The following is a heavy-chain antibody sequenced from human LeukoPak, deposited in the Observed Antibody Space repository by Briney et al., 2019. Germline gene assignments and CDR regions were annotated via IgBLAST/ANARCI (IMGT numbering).Heavy chain of an antibody. J-gene: IGHJ3*02. CDR3: ASTNSGRLDAFDI. V-gene: IGHV4-59*01. CDR2: IYYSGST. Sequence: TETLSLTCTVSGGSISSYYWSWIRQPSGKGLEWIGYIYYSGSTNYNPSLKSRVTISVDTSKNQFSLKLSSVTAADTAVYYCASTNSGRLDAFDIWGQGTMVTVSS. CDR1: GGSISSYY. D-gene: IGHD1-26*01.